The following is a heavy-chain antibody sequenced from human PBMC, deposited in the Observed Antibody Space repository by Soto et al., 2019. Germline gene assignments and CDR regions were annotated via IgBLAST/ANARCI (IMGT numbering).Heavy chain of an antibody. CDR2: IYSGGST. Sequence: GGSLRLSCAASGFTVSSNYMSWVRQAPGKGLEWVPVIYSGGSTYYADSVKGRFTISRDNSKNTLYLQMNSLRAEDTAVYYCARAQNDYGDYFDYWGQGTLVTVSS. CDR1: GFTVSSNY. CDR3: ARAQNDYGDYFDY. D-gene: IGHD4-17*01. J-gene: IGHJ4*02. V-gene: IGHV3-66*01.